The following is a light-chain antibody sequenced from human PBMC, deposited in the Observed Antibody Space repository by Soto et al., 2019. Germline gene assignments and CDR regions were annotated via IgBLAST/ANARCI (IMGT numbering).Light chain of an antibody. Sequence: DIQLTQSPSFLSASVGDRVTITCRASQGISSYLAWYQQKPGKAPNLLIYAASTLQSGVPSRFSGSGSGTEFTLTISSLQPEDFATYYCLQLNSYPLTFGGGTKVEIK. CDR3: LQLNSYPLT. CDR2: AAS. J-gene: IGKJ4*01. V-gene: IGKV1-9*01. CDR1: QGISSY.